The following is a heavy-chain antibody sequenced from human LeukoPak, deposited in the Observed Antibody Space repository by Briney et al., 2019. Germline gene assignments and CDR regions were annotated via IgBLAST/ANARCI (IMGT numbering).Heavy chain of an antibody. Sequence: SVKVSRKASGGTFSSYAISWVRQAPGQGLEWMGGIIPIFGTANYAQKFQGRVTITADESTSTAYMELSSLRSEDTAVYYCAVSWIQLWLFDYWGQGTLVTVSS. J-gene: IGHJ4*02. CDR1: GGTFSSYA. CDR2: IIPIFGTA. CDR3: AVSWIQLWLFDY. V-gene: IGHV1-69*13. D-gene: IGHD5-18*01.